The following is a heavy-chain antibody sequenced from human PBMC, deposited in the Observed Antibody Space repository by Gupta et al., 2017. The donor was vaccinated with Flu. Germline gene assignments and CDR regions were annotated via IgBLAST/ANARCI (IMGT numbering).Heavy chain of an antibody. CDR1: GGTFSSYA. D-gene: IGHD3-3*02. Sequence: QVQLVQSGAEVKKPGSSVKVSCKASGGTFSSYAISWVRQAPGQGLEWMGGITPIFGTANYAQKVQGRVTITADESTSTAYRELSRMRSPDTAVYYYAIDWKVSRHYYFDYGGRVTMVTVYS. J-gene: IGHJ4*02. CDR3: AIDWKVSRHYYFDY. CDR2: ITPIFGTA. V-gene: IGHV1-69*01.